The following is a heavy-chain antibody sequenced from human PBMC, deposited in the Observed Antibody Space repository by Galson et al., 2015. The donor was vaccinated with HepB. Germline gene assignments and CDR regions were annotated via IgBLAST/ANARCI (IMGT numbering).Heavy chain of an antibody. J-gene: IGHJ4*02. CDR2: IYYSGST. V-gene: IGHV4-30-4*01. Sequence: LSLTCTVSGGSVVSGDYYWTWIRQPPGKGLEWIGYIYYSGSTYYKPSLKSRVTISGDTSKNQFSLNLTSVTAADTAVYYCARHVYIGTRPGYYFDYWGQGTLVTVSS. CDR1: GGSVVSGDYY. CDR3: ARHVYIGTRPGYYFDY. D-gene: IGHD3-16*01.